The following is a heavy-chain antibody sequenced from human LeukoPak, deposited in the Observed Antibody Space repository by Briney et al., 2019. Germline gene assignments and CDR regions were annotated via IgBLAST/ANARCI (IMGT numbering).Heavy chain of an antibody. Sequence: SETLSLTCTVSGGSISSYYWSWIRQPPGKGLEWIGYIYYSGSTNYNPSLKSRVTISVDTSNNQFALKLSSVTAADRAVYYCATDGGDAFDIWGQGTMVTVSA. CDR2: IYYSGST. D-gene: IGHD3-16*01. J-gene: IGHJ3*02. V-gene: IGHV4-59*01. CDR3: ATDGGDAFDI. CDR1: GGSISSYY.